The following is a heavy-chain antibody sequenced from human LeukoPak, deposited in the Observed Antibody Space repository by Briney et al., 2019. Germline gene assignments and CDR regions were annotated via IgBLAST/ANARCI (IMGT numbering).Heavy chain of an antibody. J-gene: IGHJ3*02. D-gene: IGHD1-26*01. CDR2: IYTSGST. CDR3: ARDRVLGATNAFDI. Sequence: SETLSLTCTVSGGSISSYYWSWIRQPAGKGLEWIGRIYTSGSTNYNPSLKSRVTMSVDTSKNQFSLKLSSVTAADTAVYYCARDRVLGATNAFDIWGQGTMVTVSS. CDR1: GGSISSYY. V-gene: IGHV4-4*07.